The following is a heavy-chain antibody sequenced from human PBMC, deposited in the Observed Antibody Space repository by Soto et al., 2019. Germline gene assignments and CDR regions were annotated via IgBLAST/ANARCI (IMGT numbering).Heavy chain of an antibody. CDR2: ISAYNGNT. Sequence: QVQLVQSGAEVKKPGASVKVSCKASGYTFTSYGIIWVRQAPGQGLEWMGWISAYNGNTNYAQKLQGRVTITTDTTTSTAYMELRSLRSDDTAVYYCARDRAARDLYYFDYWGQGTLVTVSS. J-gene: IGHJ4*02. D-gene: IGHD6-6*01. CDR3: ARDRAARDLYYFDY. V-gene: IGHV1-18*01. CDR1: GYTFTSYG.